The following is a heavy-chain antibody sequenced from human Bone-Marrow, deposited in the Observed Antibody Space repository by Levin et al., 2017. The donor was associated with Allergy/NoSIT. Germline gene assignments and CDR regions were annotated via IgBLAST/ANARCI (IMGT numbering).Heavy chain of an antibody. CDR3: AKEADNGYYRTADH. D-gene: IGHD3-3*01. CDR2: FSYDGSTT. Sequence: PGGSLRLSCAASGFTFSACGMHWVRQAPGKGLDWLAVFSYDGSTTHYRDSVKGRFTISRDNSKNTLYLQMDGLRPEDTAVYYCAKEADNGYYRTADHWGQGTLVTVSS. CDR1: GFTFSACG. J-gene: IGHJ4*02. V-gene: IGHV3-30*18.